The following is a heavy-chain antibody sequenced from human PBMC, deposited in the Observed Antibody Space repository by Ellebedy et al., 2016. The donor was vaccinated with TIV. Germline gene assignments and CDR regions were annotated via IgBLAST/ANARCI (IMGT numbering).Heavy chain of an antibody. V-gene: IGHV4-59*08. CDR2: IYYSGST. CDR3: ARAQLLYSSGWYPDY. J-gene: IGHJ4*02. Sequence: MPGGSLRLSCTVSGGSISSYYLSWIRQPPGKGLEWIGYIYYSGSTNYNPSLKSRVTISVDTSKNQFSLKLSSVTAADTAVYYCARAQLLYSSGWYPDYWGQGTLVTVSS. D-gene: IGHD6-19*01. CDR1: GGSISSYY.